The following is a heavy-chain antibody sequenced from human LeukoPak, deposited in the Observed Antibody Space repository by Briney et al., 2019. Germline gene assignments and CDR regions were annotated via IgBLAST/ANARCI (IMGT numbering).Heavy chain of an antibody. CDR3: ARLKDDVTKLDY. J-gene: IGHJ4*02. CDR2: IKKDGSEK. D-gene: IGHD2-8*01. V-gene: IGHV3-7*01. Sequence: GGSLRLSCVASGFTSSAFWMSWVRRPPGKGLEWVANIKKDGSEKEYVDSVKGRFSIFRDNAKNSVYLQMNSLRAEDTAVYYCARLKDDVTKLDYWGQGTLVTVSS. CDR1: GFTSSAFW.